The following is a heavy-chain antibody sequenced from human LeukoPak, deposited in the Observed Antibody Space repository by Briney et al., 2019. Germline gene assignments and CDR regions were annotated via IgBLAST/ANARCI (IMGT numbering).Heavy chain of an antibody. Sequence: SETESLTYAVYGGYFSGYYWSWIRQPPGAWREWNGESNNSESTNYNPVLRSRVTISVDTSKNQFSLKLSSVTGADTAVYYCARSLNSVVATGEECDYWGQGTLGTVSS. CDR3: ARSLNSVVATGEECDY. D-gene: IGHD5-12*01. CDR1: GGYFSGYY. J-gene: IGHJ4*02. CDR2: SNNSEST. V-gene: IGHV4-34*01.